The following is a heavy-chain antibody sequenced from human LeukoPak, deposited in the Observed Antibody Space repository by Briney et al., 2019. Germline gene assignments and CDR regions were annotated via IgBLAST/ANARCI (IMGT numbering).Heavy chain of an antibody. CDR2: ISYDENNE. J-gene: IGHJ4*02. V-gene: IGHV3-30-3*01. CDR1: GFIFSDYA. D-gene: IGHD3-3*01. Sequence: PGGSLRLSCAASGFIFSDYAMHWVRQAPGKGLEWVAVISYDENNEYHADSVKGRFTISRDNSKNTLYLQMNNLRPEDTAVYYCARDLVRVVPRFLESFVDYWGQGTLVTVSS. CDR3: ARDLVRVVPRFLESFVDY.